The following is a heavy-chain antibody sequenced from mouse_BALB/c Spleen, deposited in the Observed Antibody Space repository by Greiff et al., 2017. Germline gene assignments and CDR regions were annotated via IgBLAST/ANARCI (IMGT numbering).Heavy chain of an antibody. CDR1: GYAFTNYL. CDR2: INPGSGGT. D-gene: IGHD1-1*01. V-gene: IGHV1-54*01. CDR3: ARLGTTVPYAMDY. Sequence: VQLQESGAELVRPGTSVKVSCKASGYAFTNYLIEWVKQRPGQGLEWIGVINPGSGGTNYNEKFKGKATLTADKSSSTAYMQLSSLTSDDSAVYFCARLGTTVPYAMDYWGQGTSVTVSS. J-gene: IGHJ4*01.